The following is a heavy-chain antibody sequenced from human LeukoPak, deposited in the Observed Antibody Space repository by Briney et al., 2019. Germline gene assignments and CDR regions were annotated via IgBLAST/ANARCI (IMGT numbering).Heavy chain of an antibody. CDR3: ARASGRGLYYFDY. J-gene: IGHJ4*02. CDR2: ISSSGGNT. CDR1: GFTFNTYA. D-gene: IGHD2-15*01. Sequence: GGSLRLSCAASGFTFNTYAMHWVRQAPGKGLEFVSSISSSGGNTYYANSVKGRFTISRGDSKNTLYLQMGSLRPEDMAVYYCARASGRGLYYFDYWGQGTLVTVPS. V-gene: IGHV3-64*01.